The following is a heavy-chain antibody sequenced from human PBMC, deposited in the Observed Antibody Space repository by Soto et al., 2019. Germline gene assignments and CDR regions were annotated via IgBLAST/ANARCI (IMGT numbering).Heavy chain of an antibody. CDR3: ARDTLGGAYDFWH. Sequence: EVQLVESGGGLVQPGGSLRLSCAASGFSVSNLYMTWVRQAPGKGLEWVSVISSGGSTYYADSVKGRFTISRDSSKNTLYLEMNRLRAGDTAVYYCARDTLGGAYDFWHGGQGTLVTVSS. J-gene: IGHJ4*02. CDR2: ISSGGST. V-gene: IGHV3-66*01. D-gene: IGHD3-3*01. CDR1: GFSVSNLY.